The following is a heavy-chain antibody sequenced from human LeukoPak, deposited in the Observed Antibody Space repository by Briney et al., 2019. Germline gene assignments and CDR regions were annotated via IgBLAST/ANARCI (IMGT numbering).Heavy chain of an antibody. CDR2: IEGDGSEK. V-gene: IGHV3-7*03. CDR3: AGGSGWLIDY. Sequence: GVSLRLSCAASGFTFSSFWMNWVRHTPGKGLEWVANIEGDGSEKNCMDSVKGRFTISRDNAKKSLHLQMNSLRAEDTGVYYCAGGSGWLIDYWGQGTLVTVSS. D-gene: IGHD6-19*01. CDR1: GFTFSSFW. J-gene: IGHJ4*02.